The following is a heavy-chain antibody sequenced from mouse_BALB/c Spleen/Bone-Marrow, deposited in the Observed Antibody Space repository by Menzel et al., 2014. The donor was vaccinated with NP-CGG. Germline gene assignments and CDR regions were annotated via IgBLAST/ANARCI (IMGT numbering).Heavy chain of an antibody. D-gene: IGHD1-1*01. Sequence: VQLQQPGAELVKPGASVKLSCTASGFNIKDTYMHRVKQRPEQGLEWIGRIDPANGNTKYDPKFQGKATITADTSSNTAYLQLSSLTSEDTAVYYCARYYYGSSLFDYWGQGTTLTVSS. CDR3: ARYYYGSSLFDY. CDR1: GFNIKDTY. CDR2: IDPANGNT. J-gene: IGHJ2*01. V-gene: IGHV14-3*02.